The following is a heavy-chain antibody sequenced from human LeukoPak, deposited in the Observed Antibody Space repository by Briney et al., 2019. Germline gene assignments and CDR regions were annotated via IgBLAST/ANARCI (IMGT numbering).Heavy chain of an antibody. CDR3: AAVAGDCSGGRCYLLRFDY. CDR2: INIDGTST. J-gene: IGHJ4*02. Sequence: GGSLRLSCAASGFTFSGYWMHWVRQAPGKGLVWVSRINIDGTSTSYADSVKGRFTISRDNAKNSLYLQMNSLRGDDTAVYYCAAVAGDCSGGRCYLLRFDYWGQGTLVTVSS. D-gene: IGHD2-15*01. V-gene: IGHV3-74*01. CDR1: GFTFSGYW.